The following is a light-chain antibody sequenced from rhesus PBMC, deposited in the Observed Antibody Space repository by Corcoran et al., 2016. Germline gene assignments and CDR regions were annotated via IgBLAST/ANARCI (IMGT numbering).Light chain of an antibody. Sequence: QAALTQPPSVSGSPGQSVTISCTGTSNDVGGYDYVSWYQQHPVTAPKLMIYEVSKRPSGVSDRFSGSKSGNTASLTISGLQAEDEADYYCSSYAGSNTYIFGAGTRLTVL. CDR2: EVS. CDR3: SSYAGSNTYI. CDR1: SNDVGGYDY. V-gene: IGLV2-23*01. J-gene: IGLJ1*01.